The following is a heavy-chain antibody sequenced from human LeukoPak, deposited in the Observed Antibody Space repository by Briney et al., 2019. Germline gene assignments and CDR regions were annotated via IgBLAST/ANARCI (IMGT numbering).Heavy chain of an antibody. CDR3: AKSFLELEAYDYYMDV. CDR1: GFTFSRYG. Sequence: GGSLRLSCAASGFTFSRYGMHWVRQAPGKGLEWVAVIWSDESNSYYADSVKGRFTISRDNSKKTLYLQMNSLRAEDTAVYYCAKSFLELEAYDYYMDVWGKGTTVTVSS. D-gene: IGHD1-7*01. J-gene: IGHJ6*03. V-gene: IGHV3-33*06. CDR2: IWSDESNS.